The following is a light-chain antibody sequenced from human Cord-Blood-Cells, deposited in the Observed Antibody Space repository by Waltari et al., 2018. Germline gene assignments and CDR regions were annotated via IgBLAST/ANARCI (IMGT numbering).Light chain of an antibody. CDR2: GAS. CDR3: QQYNNWPPMYT. J-gene: IGKJ2*01. V-gene: IGKV3-15*01. CDR1: QSVSSN. Sequence: EIVMTQSPATLSVSPGERATLSCRASQSVSSNLAWYQQKPGQAPRLLIYGASTRATGIPARCSGSGSGTEFTLTISSLQSEDFAVYYCQQYNNWPPMYTFGQGTKLESK.